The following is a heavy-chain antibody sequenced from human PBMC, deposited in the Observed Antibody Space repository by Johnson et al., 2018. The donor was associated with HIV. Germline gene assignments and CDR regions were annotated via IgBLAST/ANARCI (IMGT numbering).Heavy chain of an antibody. D-gene: IGHD4-23*01. CDR1: GFTFSDYY. V-gene: IGHV3-11*01. CDR2: ISSGAGTI. Sequence: QVQLVESGGELVQPGGSLRLSCAASGFTFSDYYMSWIRQAPGKGLEWVSYISSGAGTIYYADSVRGRFTISRDNAKNSLYLQMNSLRAEDTALYFCARDRVGSGGKGSFDIWGQGTMVTVSS. CDR3: ARDRVGSGGKGSFDI. J-gene: IGHJ3*02.